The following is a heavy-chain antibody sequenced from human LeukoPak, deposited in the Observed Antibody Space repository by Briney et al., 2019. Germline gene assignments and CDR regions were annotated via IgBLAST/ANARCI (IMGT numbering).Heavy chain of an antibody. D-gene: IGHD1-26*01. CDR1: GLTFSSYW. CDR3: VSSGYSGSKLDP. J-gene: IGHJ5*02. V-gene: IGHV3-74*01. Sequence: GGSLRLSCAASGLTFSSYWMHWVRQVPGKGLVWVSRIKSDGSITSYADSVKGRFTISRDNAKNTLSLQMNSLRAEDTAVYYCVSSGYSGSKLDPWGQGTLVTVSS. CDR2: IKSDGSIT.